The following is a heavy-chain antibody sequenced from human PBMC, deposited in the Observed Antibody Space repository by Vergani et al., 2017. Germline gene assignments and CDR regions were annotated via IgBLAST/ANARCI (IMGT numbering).Heavy chain of an antibody. V-gene: IGHV4-31*03. J-gene: IGHJ6*03. D-gene: IGHD5-12*01. CDR2: IYYSGST. CDR3: GSVLRYSGYDGTKTRGRYYYYYMDV. CDR1: GGSISSGGYY. Sequence: QVQLQESGPGLVKPSQTLSLTCTVSGGSISSGGYYWSWIRQHPGKGLEWIGYIYYSGSTYYNPSLKSRVTISVDTSKNQFSLKLSSVTAADTAVYYCGSVLRYSGYDGTKTRGRYYYYYMDVWSKGTTVTVSS.